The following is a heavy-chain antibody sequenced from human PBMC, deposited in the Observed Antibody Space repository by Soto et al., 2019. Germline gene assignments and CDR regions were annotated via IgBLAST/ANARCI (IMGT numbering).Heavy chain of an antibody. J-gene: IGHJ4*02. Sequence: QVQLVQSGAEAKKPGSSVKVSCKASGGTFSSYTISWVRQAPRQVLEWMGRIIPILGIANYAQKFQGRVTITADKSTSTAYMELSSLRSEDTAVDYCAALQSDDYGDYFDYWGQGTLVTVSS. V-gene: IGHV1-69*02. CDR3: AALQSDDYGDYFDY. D-gene: IGHD4-17*01. CDR1: GGTFSSYT. CDR2: IIPILGIA.